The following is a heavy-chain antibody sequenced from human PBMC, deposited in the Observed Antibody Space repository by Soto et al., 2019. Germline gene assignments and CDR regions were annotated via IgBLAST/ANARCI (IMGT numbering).Heavy chain of an antibody. V-gene: IGHV3-30-3*01. CDR1: GFTFDTYG. CDR2: ISYEGSNT. D-gene: IGHD1-1*01. Sequence: GSLRLSCVASGFTFDTYGIHWVRQAPGKGLQWVALISYEGSNTYYADSVRGRFTISRGNSKNTLYLQINALRPEDTGVYYCARVTPGNNLYYFSGLDVWGQGTSVTVSS. J-gene: IGHJ6*02. CDR3: ARVTPGNNLYYFSGLDV.